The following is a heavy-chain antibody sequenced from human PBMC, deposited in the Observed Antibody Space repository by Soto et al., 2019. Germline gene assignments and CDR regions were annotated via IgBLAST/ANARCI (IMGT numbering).Heavy chain of an antibody. CDR3: TRVTYYYGSGSYYNSGAFDI. Sequence: GGSLRLSCTASGFTFGDYAMSWFRQAPGKGLEWVGFIRSKAYGGTTEYAASVKGRFTISRDDSKSIAYLQMNSLKTEDTAVYYCTRVTYYYGSGSYYNSGAFDIWGQGTMVTVSS. J-gene: IGHJ3*02. D-gene: IGHD3-10*01. CDR1: GFTFGDYA. CDR2: IRSKAYGGTT. V-gene: IGHV3-49*03.